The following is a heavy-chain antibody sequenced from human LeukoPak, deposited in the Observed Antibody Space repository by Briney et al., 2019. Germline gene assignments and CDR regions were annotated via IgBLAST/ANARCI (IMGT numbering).Heavy chain of an antibody. CDR2: IYWNDDK. D-gene: IGHD5-24*01. V-gene: IGHV2-5*01. Sequence: ESGPTLVKPTQTLTLTCTFSGFSLSTSGVGVGWIRQPPGKALEWLALIYWNDDKRYSPSLKSRLTITKDTSKNQVVLTMTNMDPVDTATYYCARTVEMATITPWGQGTLVTVSS. CDR1: GFSLSTSGVG. J-gene: IGHJ5*02. CDR3: ARTVEMATITP.